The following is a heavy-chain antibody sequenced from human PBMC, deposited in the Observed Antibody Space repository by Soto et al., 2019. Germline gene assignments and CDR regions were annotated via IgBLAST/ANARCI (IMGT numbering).Heavy chain of an antibody. Sequence: PGGSLRPSCAASGFTSSSYGMHWVRQAPGKGLEWVAVISYDGSNKYYADSVKGRFTISRDNSKNTLYLQMNSLRAEDTAVYYCAKDRGERWEELDYWGQGALVTVSS. J-gene: IGHJ4*02. D-gene: IGHD1-26*01. CDR1: GFTSSSYG. CDR3: AKDRGERWEELDY. V-gene: IGHV3-30*18. CDR2: ISYDGSNK.